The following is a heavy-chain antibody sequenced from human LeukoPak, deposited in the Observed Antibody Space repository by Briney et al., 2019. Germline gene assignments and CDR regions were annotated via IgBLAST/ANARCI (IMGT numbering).Heavy chain of an antibody. V-gene: IGHV3-66*02. J-gene: IGHJ3*02. CDR1: GFTVSSNY. CDR2: IYSGGST. Sequence: GGSLRLSCAASGFTVSSNYMSWVRQAPGKGLEWVSVIYSGGSTYYADSVKGRFTISRDNSKNTLYLQINSLRAEDTAVYYCARVWYYDSSGDDAFDIWGQGTMVTVSS. D-gene: IGHD3-22*01. CDR3: ARVWYYDSSGDDAFDI.